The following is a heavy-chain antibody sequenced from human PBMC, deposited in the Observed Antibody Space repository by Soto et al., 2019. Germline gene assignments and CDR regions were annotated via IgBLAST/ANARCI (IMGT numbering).Heavy chain of an antibody. J-gene: IGHJ4*02. D-gene: IGHD5-18*01. CDR1: GFTFSSFA. V-gene: IGHV3-23*01. CDR2: ISGSGDGV. CDR3: AGPGYSSQDY. Sequence: TGRSLRLSRAASGFTFSSFALSCLRSDPGRGLEWVSAISGSGDGVDYADSVKGQFTISRDNSKNTLYLQMNSLRVGDTAVYYCAGPGYSSQDYWGQGTLVTVSS.